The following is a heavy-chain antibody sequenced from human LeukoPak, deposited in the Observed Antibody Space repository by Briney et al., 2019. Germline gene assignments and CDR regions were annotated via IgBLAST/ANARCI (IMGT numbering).Heavy chain of an antibody. CDR2: ISSGSSYI. CDR1: GFTFSTYS. V-gene: IGHV3-21*01. D-gene: IGHD3-22*01. J-gene: IGHJ4*02. CDR3: ARDRNYYEYLEY. Sequence: GGSLRLSCAASGFTFSTYSMDWVRQAPGKGLEWVSSISSGSSYIYYADSVKGRFTISRDNAKNSLYLQMNSLRAEDTAVYYCARDRNYYEYLEYWGQGALVTVSS.